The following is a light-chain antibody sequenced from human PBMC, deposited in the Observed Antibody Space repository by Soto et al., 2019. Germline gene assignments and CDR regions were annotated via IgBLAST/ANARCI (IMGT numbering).Light chain of an antibody. J-gene: IGLJ3*02. V-gene: IGLV1-40*01. Sequence: QSVLTQPPSVSGAPGQKVTISCTRSNSNIGAAYDVHWYQHLPGTAPKLLIYGNNNRPSGVPDRFSGSKSGTSASLAITGLQAEDEADYYCQSYDSSLSGWVFGGGTQLTVL. CDR3: QSYDSSLSGWV. CDR2: GNN. CDR1: NSNIGAAYD.